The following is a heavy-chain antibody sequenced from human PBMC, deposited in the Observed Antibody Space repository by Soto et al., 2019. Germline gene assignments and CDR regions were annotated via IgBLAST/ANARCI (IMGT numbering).Heavy chain of an antibody. CDR1: GFTFSSYG. V-gene: IGHV3-33*01. D-gene: IGHD3-10*01. CDR2: IWYDGSNK. Sequence: GWSRRLSCAASGFTFSSYGMHWVRQAPGKGLEWVAVIWYDGSNKYYADSVKGRFTISRDNSKKPLYLQMNSLRAEDTAVYYCARDLELLDYWGQGNLVTLSS. CDR3: ARDLELLDY. J-gene: IGHJ4*02.